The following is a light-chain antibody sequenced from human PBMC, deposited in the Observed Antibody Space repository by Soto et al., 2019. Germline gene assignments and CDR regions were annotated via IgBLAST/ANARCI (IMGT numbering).Light chain of an antibody. CDR2: DAS. V-gene: IGKV1-5*01. Sequence: DIQMTQSPSTLSASVGDRVTITCRASQSISSWLAWYQQKPVKAPKLLIYDASSMESGVPSRFSGSGSGTEFTLTISSLQPDDFAPYYCQQYNSYLITFGQGTRLEIK. CDR1: QSISSW. CDR3: QQYNSYLIT. J-gene: IGKJ5*01.